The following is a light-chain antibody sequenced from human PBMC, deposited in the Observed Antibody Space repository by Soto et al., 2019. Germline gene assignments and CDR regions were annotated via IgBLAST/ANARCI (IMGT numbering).Light chain of an antibody. CDR2: EVS. Sequence: QSAPTQPAAGSGSPGQSITISCTGTSSDGGGYNYVSWYQQHPGKAPKLMIYEVSNRPSGVSNRFSGSKSGNTACLTISGLQAEDEADYSCSSYTSSSTLYVFGTGTTVTVL. CDR1: SSDGGGYNY. V-gene: IGLV2-14*01. J-gene: IGLJ1*01. CDR3: SSYTSSSTLYV.